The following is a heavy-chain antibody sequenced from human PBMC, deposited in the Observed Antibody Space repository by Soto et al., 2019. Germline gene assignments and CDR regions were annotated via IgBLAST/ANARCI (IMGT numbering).Heavy chain of an antibody. J-gene: IGHJ4*02. Sequence: QVQLVQSGAEVKKPGASVKVSCKASGYTFTSYAMHWVRQAPGQRLEWMGWINAGNGNTKYSQKFQGRVTITRDTSASTAYLEMSSLRSEDTAVYYCASNYYDSCGLGYWGQGTLVTVSS. D-gene: IGHD3-22*01. CDR2: INAGNGNT. CDR3: ASNYYDSCGLGY. CDR1: GYTFTSYA. V-gene: IGHV1-3*01.